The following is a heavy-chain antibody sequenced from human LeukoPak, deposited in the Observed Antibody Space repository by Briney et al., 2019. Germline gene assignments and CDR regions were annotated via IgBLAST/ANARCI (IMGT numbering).Heavy chain of an antibody. CDR1: GFTFSSYS. CDR2: ISSSSSYI. CDR3: ARGLRYCSSTSCYLNI. V-gene: IGHV3-21*01. J-gene: IGHJ3*02. Sequence: GGSLRLSCAASGFTFSSYSMNWVRQAPGKGLEWVSSISSSSSYIYYADSVKGRFTISRDNAKNSLYLQMNSLRAEDTAVYYCARGLRYCSSTSCYLNIWGQGTMVTVSS. D-gene: IGHD2-2*01.